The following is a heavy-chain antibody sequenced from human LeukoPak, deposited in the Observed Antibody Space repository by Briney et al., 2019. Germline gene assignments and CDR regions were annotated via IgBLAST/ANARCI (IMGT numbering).Heavy chain of an antibody. Sequence: PGGSLRLSCAASGFTFSTYSMNWVRQAPGKGLEWVACIGSRTSFIYYADSVKGRFTISRDNAKNSLYLQMSSLRAEDTAVYYCARDWDTAMVYYLDYWGQGTPVTVSS. CDR1: GFTFSTYS. V-gene: IGHV3-21*01. J-gene: IGHJ4*02. CDR2: IGSRTSFI. D-gene: IGHD5-18*01. CDR3: ARDWDTAMVYYLDY.